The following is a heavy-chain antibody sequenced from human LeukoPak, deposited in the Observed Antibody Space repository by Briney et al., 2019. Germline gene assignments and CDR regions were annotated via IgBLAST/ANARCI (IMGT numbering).Heavy chain of an antibody. CDR1: GYTFIEYH. D-gene: IGHD2-8*01. J-gene: IGHJ4*02. Sequence: ASVKVSCKASGYTFIEYHLHWVRQAPGQGLEWMGWINPSNGVTNFAQAFRGRVALTRDTSIDTVYMDLTSLKFDDTAVYYCARDRVGEAAPGVLDFWGQGTLVSVSS. V-gene: IGHV1-2*02. CDR2: INPSNGVT. CDR3: ARDRVGEAAPGVLDF.